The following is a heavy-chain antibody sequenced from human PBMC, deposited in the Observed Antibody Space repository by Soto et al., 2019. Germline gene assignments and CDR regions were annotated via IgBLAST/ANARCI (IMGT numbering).Heavy chain of an antibody. CDR2: ISWDGGST. V-gene: IGHV3-43*01. CDR1: VFPFADYT. CDR3: AKDLDYYYYGMDV. J-gene: IGHJ6*02. Sequence: GGSLKLSCAASVFPFADYTMHWVRQAPGKGLEWVSLISWDGGSTYYADSVKGRFTISRDNSKNSLYLQMNSLRTEDTALYYCAKDLDYYYYGMDVWGQGTTVTVSS.